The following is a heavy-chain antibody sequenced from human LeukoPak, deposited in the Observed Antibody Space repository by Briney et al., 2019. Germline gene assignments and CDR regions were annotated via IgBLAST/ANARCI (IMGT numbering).Heavy chain of an antibody. Sequence: ASVKVSCKASGYTFIGYYMHWVRQAPGQGLEWMGWINPNSGGTNYAQKFQGRVTMTRDTSISTVYMELSRLRSDDTAVYYCARDLGIVVVPAAIGARGMDVWGQGTLVTVSS. D-gene: IGHD2-2*02. CDR3: ARDLGIVVVPAAIGARGMDV. CDR2: INPNSGGT. V-gene: IGHV1-2*02. J-gene: IGHJ4*02. CDR1: GYTFIGYY.